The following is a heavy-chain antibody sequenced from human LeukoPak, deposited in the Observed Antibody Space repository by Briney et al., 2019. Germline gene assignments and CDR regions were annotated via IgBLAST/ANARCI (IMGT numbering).Heavy chain of an antibody. CDR1: GFTFRDYG. J-gene: IGHJ5*02. CDR3: TRYPHRCCSNVHCPSES. V-gene: IGHV3-49*03. CDR2: IRSNTFGENT. D-gene: IGHD2-8*01. Sequence: GGSLRLSCTAAGFTFRDYGMSWFRQAPGKRLEWVSFIRSNTFGENTEYAACVKGRFTISRDDSKSIAYLQMDSLETEDTAVYYCTRYPHRCCSNVHCPSESWGQGTLVTVSS.